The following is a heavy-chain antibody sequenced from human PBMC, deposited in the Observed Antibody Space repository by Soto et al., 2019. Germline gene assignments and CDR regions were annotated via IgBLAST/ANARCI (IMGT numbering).Heavy chain of an antibody. J-gene: IGHJ4*02. CDR2: ISAHNGNT. D-gene: IGHD1-1*01. Sequence: QVHLVQSGAEVKKPGASVKVSCKASGYTFTSYGITWVRQAPGQGLEWMGWISAHNGNTDYAKKLQGSVIVTRDTFTSPAYMGLRSLISDDTAVYNWARGRYGDYWGQGALVTVSA. CDR3: ARGRYGDY. CDR1: GYTFTSYG. V-gene: IGHV1-18*01.